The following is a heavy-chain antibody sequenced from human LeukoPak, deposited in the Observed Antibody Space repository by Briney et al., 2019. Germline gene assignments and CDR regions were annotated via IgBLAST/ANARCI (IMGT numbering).Heavy chain of an antibody. V-gene: IGHV3-7*04. D-gene: IGHD6-19*01. CDR1: EISFSDYW. CDR3: GGGSGWSHEF. Sequence: PGGSLRLSCAASEISFSDYWMSWVRQAPGKGLEWVANIKQDGSEKFYVDSVKGRFTISRDNAKNPLYLQMNSLRVEDTAVYYCGGGSGWSHEFWGQGALVTVSS. J-gene: IGHJ4*02. CDR2: IKQDGSEK.